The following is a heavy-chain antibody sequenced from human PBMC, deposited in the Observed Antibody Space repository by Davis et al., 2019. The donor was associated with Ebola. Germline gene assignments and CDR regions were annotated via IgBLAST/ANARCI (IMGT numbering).Heavy chain of an antibody. D-gene: IGHD3-3*01. J-gene: IGHJ6*02. Sequence: GESLKISCAASGFTFSSYSMNWVRQAPGKGLEWVSSISSSSSYIYYADSVKGRFTISRDNAKNSLYLQMNSLRAEDTAVYYCARDYDFWSGYPFYYYGMDVWGQGTTVTVSS. CDR2: ISSSSSYI. CDR1: GFTFSSYS. CDR3: ARDYDFWSGYPFYYYGMDV. V-gene: IGHV3-21*01.